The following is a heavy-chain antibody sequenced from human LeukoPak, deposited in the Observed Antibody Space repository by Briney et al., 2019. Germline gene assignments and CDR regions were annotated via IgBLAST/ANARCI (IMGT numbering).Heavy chain of an antibody. Sequence: GASVKVSCKASGYTFTDYYMHWVQQAPGKGLEWMGRVDPEDGETIYAEKFQGRVTITADTSTDTAYMELSSLRSEDTAVYYCATHYGGNEGTDWGQETLVTVSS. CDR2: VDPEDGET. J-gene: IGHJ4*02. D-gene: IGHD4-23*01. CDR1: GYTFTDYY. CDR3: ATHYGGNEGTD. V-gene: IGHV1-69-2*01.